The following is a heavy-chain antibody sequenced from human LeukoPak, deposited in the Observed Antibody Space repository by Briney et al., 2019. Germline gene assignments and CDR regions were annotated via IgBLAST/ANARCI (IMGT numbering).Heavy chain of an antibody. D-gene: IGHD6-13*01. J-gene: IGHJ4*02. CDR2: IIPILGIA. CDR3: ARVSYSNLFDY. Sequence: ASVKVSCKASGGTFSSYTISWVRQAPGQGLEWMGRIIPILGIANYAQKFQGRVTITTDESTSTAYMELSSLRSEDTAVYYCARVSYSNLFDYWGQGTLVTVSS. CDR1: GGTFSSYT. V-gene: IGHV1-69*16.